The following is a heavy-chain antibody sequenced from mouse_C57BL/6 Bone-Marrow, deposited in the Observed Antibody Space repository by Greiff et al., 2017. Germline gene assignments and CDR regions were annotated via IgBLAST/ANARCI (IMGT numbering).Heavy chain of an antibody. CDR3: ARSGYGSSYLDYFDY. J-gene: IGHJ2*01. CDR2: IYPRSGNT. Sequence: QVQLQQSGAELARPGASVKLSCTASGYTFTSYGISWVKQRTGQGLEWIGEIYPRSGNTYYNEKFKGKATLTADKSSSTAYMELRSLTSEDSAVYFCARSGYGSSYLDYFDYWGQGTTLTVSS. CDR1: GYTFTSYG. V-gene: IGHV1-81*01. D-gene: IGHD1-1*01.